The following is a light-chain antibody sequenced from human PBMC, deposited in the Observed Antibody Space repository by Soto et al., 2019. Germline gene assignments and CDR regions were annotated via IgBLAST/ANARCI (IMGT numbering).Light chain of an antibody. V-gene: IGLV1-40*01. CDR1: SSNIGAGYD. CDR2: GNS. CDR3: QSYDSSLRGSL. Sequence: QSVLTQPPSVSGAPGQRVTISCAGSSSNIGAGYDVHWYQQLPGTAPKLLIYGNSNRPSGVPDRFSGSKSGTSASLAITGLLAEDEAEYYCQSYDSSLRGSLVGGGTKLTVL. J-gene: IGLJ2*01.